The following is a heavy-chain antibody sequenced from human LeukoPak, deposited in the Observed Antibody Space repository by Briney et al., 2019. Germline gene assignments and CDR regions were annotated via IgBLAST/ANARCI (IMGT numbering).Heavy chain of an antibody. CDR3: ARSSYGDALSY. CDR2: ISSSGSTI. J-gene: IGHJ4*02. D-gene: IGHD4-17*01. Sequence: LSLTCAVYGGSFSGYYWSWIRQAPGKGLEWVSYISSSGSTIYYADSVKGRFTISRDNAKNSLYLQMNSLRAEDTAVYYCARSSYGDALSYWGQGTLVTVSS. CDR1: GGSFSGYY. V-gene: IGHV3-11*01.